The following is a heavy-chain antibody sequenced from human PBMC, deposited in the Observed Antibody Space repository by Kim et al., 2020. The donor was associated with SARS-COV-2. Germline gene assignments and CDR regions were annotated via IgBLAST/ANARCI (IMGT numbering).Heavy chain of an antibody. CDR1: GYTFTGYY. CDR3: ARGPSGSYYFDY. V-gene: IGHV1-2*06. D-gene: IGHD1-26*01. CDR2: INPNSGGT. Sequence: ASVKVSCKASGYTFTGYYMHWVRQAPGQGLEWMGRINPNSGGTNYAQKFQGRVTMTRDTSISTAYMELSRLRSDDTAVYYCARGPSGSYYFDYWGQGTLVTVSS. J-gene: IGHJ4*02.